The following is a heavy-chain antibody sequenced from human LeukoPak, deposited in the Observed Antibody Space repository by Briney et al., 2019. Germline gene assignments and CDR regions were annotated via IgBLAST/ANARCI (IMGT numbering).Heavy chain of an antibody. CDR3: ARGGYGSGSYPQ. D-gene: IGHD3-10*01. V-gene: IGHV3-23*01. Sequence: GGSLRLSCAASGFTFSIYDMNWVRQAPRQGLEWVSGISVSGGSTNYADSVKGRFTISRDNSKNTLYLQMSSLRADDTAVYFCARGGYGSGSYPQWGQGTLVTVSS. CDR1: GFTFSIYD. CDR2: ISVSGGST. J-gene: IGHJ4*02.